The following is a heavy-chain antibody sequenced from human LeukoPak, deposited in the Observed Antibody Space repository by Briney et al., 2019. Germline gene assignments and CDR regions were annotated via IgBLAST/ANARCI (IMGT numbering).Heavy chain of an antibody. CDR3: AKAAQPNRGYCSSTSCKYYYMDV. Sequence: GGSLRLSCAASGFTFSSYAMSWVRLAPGEGLEWVSTISGSDGSTYYAASVKGRFTISRDNSKNTLYLQMNSLRADDTAVYYCAKAAQPNRGYCSSTSCKYYYMDVWGKGTTVTVSS. CDR2: ISGSDGST. CDR1: GFTFSSYA. V-gene: IGHV3-23*01. J-gene: IGHJ6*03. D-gene: IGHD2-2*01.